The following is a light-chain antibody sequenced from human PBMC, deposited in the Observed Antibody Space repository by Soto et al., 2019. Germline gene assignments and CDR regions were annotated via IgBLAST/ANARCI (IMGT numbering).Light chain of an antibody. Sequence: EILITQSPDSLCVSPGGRATLSCRASQSVSTNLAWYQQKPGQATRLIIHGASTRATGIPARFGGSGSGTEFTLTIRSLQSEDSAVYYCQQYYKWPPKTFGQGTQVDI. CDR1: QSVSTN. CDR3: QQYYKWPPKT. J-gene: IGKJ1*01. CDR2: GAS. V-gene: IGKV3-15*01.